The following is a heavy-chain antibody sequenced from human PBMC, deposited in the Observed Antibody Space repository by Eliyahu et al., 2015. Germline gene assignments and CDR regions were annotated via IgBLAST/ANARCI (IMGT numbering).Heavy chain of an antibody. CDR3: ALEGGSSGPRWFDP. D-gene: IGHD6-19*01. CDR2: IIPAFGTP. J-gene: IGHJ5*02. CDR1: GGTFSTYT. Sequence: QVQLVQSGAEVKKPGSSVKVSCKASGGTFSTYTISWVRQAPGQGLEWMGGIIPAFGTPKYAQKFQGRVTITADESTSTAYMELSSLRFEDTAVYYCALEGGSSGPRWFDPWGQGTLVIVSS. V-gene: IGHV1-69*01.